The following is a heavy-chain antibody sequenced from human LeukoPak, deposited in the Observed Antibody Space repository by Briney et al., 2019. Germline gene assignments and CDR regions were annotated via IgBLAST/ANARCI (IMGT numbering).Heavy chain of an antibody. V-gene: IGHV3-33*01. CDR3: ARDPAVAGLRFDY. Sequence: RGSLRLSCAASGFTFSSYGMHWVRQAPGKGLEWVAVIWYDGSNKYYADSVKGRFTISRDNSKNTLYLQMNSLRAEDTAVYYCARDPAVAGLRFDYWGQGTLVTVSS. CDR1: GFTFSSYG. CDR2: IWYDGSNK. D-gene: IGHD6-19*01. J-gene: IGHJ4*02.